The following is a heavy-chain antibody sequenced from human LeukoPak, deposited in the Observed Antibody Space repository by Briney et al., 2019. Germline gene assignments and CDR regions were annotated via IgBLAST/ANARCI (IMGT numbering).Heavy chain of an antibody. CDR1: GGSASSDS. CDR2: IYNTGSS. J-gene: IGHJ2*01. V-gene: IGHV4-59*08. Sequence: SETLTLTCTVSGGSASSDSWNWIRQPPGKGLEWIGYIYNTGSSNHNPSLKNRVTISFKKSKSQLSLNLSSVTAADTAIYYCARHGKMNLVRGAFWYFDLWRGSTVVTVSS. CDR3: ARHGKMNLVRGAFWYFDL. D-gene: IGHD3-10*01.